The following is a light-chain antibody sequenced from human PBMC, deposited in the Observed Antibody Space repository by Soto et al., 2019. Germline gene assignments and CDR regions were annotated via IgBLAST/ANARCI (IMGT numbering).Light chain of an antibody. V-gene: IGLV1-36*01. CDR1: SSNIGNNA. CDR3: AAWDDSSHV. J-gene: IGLJ1*01. CDR2: YDD. Sequence: QSVLTQPPSVSEAPRQRVTISCSGSSSNIGNNAVNWYQQLPGKAPKLLIYYDDLLPSGVSDRFSGSKSGTSASLAISGLQSEDEADYYCAAWDDSSHVFGTGTKVTVL.